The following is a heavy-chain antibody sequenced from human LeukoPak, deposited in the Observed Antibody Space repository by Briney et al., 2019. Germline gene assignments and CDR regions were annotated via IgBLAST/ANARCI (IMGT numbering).Heavy chain of an antibody. Sequence: GGSLRLSCVTSGFTFNSYWMSWVRQAPGKGLEWVANIKQDGSQKYYVDSVKGRFTISRVNDKNSLYLQMNSLRAEDTAVYYCAKDYESSYFDSGGHPGYWGQGTLVTVSS. J-gene: IGHJ4*02. CDR2: IKQDGSQK. V-gene: IGHV3-7*01. D-gene: IGHD3-22*01. CDR3: AKDYESSYFDSGGHPGY. CDR1: GFTFNSYW.